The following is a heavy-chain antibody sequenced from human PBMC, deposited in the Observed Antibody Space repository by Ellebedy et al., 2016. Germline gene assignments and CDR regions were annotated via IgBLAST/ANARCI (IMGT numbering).Heavy chain of an antibody. D-gene: IGHD6-19*01. J-gene: IGHJ3*02. V-gene: IGHV1-69*04. Sequence: SVKVSXKASGGTFSSYAISWVRQAPGQGLEWMGRIIPILGIANYAQKFQGRVTITADKSTSTAYMELSSLRSEDTAVYYCARDPPEGPRWGWAGAFDIWGQGTMVTVSS. CDR2: IIPILGIA. CDR3: ARDPPEGPRWGWAGAFDI. CDR1: GGTFSSYA.